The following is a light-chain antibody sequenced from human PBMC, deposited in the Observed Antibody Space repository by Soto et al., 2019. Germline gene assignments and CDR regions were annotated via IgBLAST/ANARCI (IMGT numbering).Light chain of an antibody. CDR1: QSISKH. Sequence: DVQMTQSPSTLSASVGDRVTITCRASQSISKHLAWYQLRPGKAPRLLIYYASTLDRGVPSRFSGSGSVTEFTLTIISLQPDDFATYYCQQYASFSPAFGQGNKVGI. V-gene: IGKV1-5*01. CDR3: QQYASFSPA. J-gene: IGKJ1*01. CDR2: YAS.